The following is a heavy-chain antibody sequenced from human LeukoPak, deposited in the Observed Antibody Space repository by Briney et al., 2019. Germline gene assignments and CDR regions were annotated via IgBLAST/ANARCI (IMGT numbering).Heavy chain of an antibody. CDR3: ARDLIAAAGIKAADY. D-gene: IGHD6-13*01. CDR1: GYTFTSYY. J-gene: IGHJ4*02. Sequence: ASVKVSCKASGYTFTSYYMHWVRQAPGQGLEWMGIINPGGGSTSYAQKFQGRVTMTRDTSTSTVYMELSSLRSEDTAVYYCARDLIAAAGIKAADYWGQGTLVTVSS. CDR2: INPGGGST. V-gene: IGHV1-46*01.